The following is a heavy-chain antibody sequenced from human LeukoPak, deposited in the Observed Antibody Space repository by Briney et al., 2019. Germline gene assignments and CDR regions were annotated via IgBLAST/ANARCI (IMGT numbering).Heavy chain of an antibody. CDR2: IFPSGGEI. J-gene: IGHJ4*02. CDR3: AKDLSSGWVGYFDY. CDR1: GFTFSTFA. D-gene: IGHD6-19*01. Sequence: GGSLRLSCAASGFTFSTFAMIWVRQPPGKGLEWVSRIFPSGGEIHYADSVRGRFTISRDNSKSTLYLQMNSLRAEDTAVYYCAKDLSSGWVGYFDYWGQGTLVTVSS. V-gene: IGHV3-23*01.